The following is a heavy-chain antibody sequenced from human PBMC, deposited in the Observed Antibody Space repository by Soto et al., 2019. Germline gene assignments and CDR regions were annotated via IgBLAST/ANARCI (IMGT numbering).Heavy chain of an antibody. CDR3: ASLYYYDSSGYYQDAFEI. D-gene: IGHD3-22*01. CDR1: GGSISSYY. Sequence: SSETLSLTCTVSGGSISSYYWSWIRQPPGKGLEWIGYIYYSGSTNYNPSLKSRVTISVDTSKNQFSLKLSSVTAADTAVYYCASLYYYDSSGYYQDAFEIWGQGTMVTVSS. J-gene: IGHJ3*02. V-gene: IGHV4-59*01. CDR2: IYYSGST.